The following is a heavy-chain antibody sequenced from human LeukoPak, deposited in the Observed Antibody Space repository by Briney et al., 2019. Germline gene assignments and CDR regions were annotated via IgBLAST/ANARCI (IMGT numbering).Heavy chain of an antibody. Sequence: PGGSLRLSCAASGFPFSSYAVSWVRQAPGEGLEWVSVISDSGGRTYSAASVKGWFTISRDNSKDTLYLQMNSLRAEDTAVYYCARTYCIGSSCPGVFEYWGQGTLVTVSS. D-gene: IGHD2-15*01. CDR2: ISDSGGRT. CDR3: ARTYCIGSSCPGVFEY. CDR1: GFPFSSYA. J-gene: IGHJ4*02. V-gene: IGHV3-23*01.